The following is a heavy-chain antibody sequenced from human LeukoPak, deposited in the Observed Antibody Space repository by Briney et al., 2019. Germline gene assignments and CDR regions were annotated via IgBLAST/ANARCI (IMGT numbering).Heavy chain of an antibody. CDR2: INPNSGGT. J-gene: IGHJ4*02. Sequence: GASVTVSCKASGYTFTGYYMHWVRQAPGQGLEWMGWINPNSGGTNYAQKFQGRVTMTRDTSISTAYMELSRLRSDDTAVYYCARDFWDSMGDDYWGQGTLVTVSS. V-gene: IGHV1-2*02. CDR3: ARDFWDSMGDDY. CDR1: GYTFTGYY. D-gene: IGHD3-22*01.